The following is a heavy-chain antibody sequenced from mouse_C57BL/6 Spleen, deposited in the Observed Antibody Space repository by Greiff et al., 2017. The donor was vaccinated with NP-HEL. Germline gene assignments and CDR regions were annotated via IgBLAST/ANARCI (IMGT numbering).Heavy chain of an antibody. V-gene: IGHV1-42*01. CDR2: INPSTGGT. D-gene: IGHD3-2*02. CDR1: GYSFTGYY. J-gene: IGHJ3*01. Sequence: EVQLQESGPELVKPGASVKISCKASGYSFTGYYMNWVKQSPEKSLEWLGEINPSTGGTTYNQKFKAKATLTVDKSSSTAYMQLKSLTSEDSAVYYCARLKTAQAPWFAYWGQGTLVTVSA. CDR3: ARLKTAQAPWFAY.